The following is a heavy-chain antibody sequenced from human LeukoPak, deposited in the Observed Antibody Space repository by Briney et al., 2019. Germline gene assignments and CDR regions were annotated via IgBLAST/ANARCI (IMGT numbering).Heavy chain of an antibody. CDR3: ARVGQWLPEGYYYGMDV. CDR2: TYYRSKWYN. Sequence: SQTLPLTCAISGDSVSSNSAAWNWIRQSPSRGLEWLGRTYYRSKWYNDYAVSVKSRITINPDTSKNQFSLQLNSVTPEDTAVYYCARVGQWLPEGYYYGMDVWGQGTTVTVSS. CDR1: GDSVSSNSAA. D-gene: IGHD6-19*01. V-gene: IGHV6-1*01. J-gene: IGHJ6*02.